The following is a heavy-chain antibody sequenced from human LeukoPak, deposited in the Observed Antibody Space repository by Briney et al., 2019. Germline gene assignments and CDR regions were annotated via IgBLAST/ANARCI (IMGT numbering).Heavy chain of an antibody. J-gene: IGHJ4*02. CDR1: GFGFSNYW. V-gene: IGHV3-7*01. CDR2: IKGESER. D-gene: IGHD4/OR15-4a*01. Sequence: GGSLRLSCAASGFGFSNYWMSWVRQAPGQGLECVANIKGESERRYVASVRGRFTISRDNAKNLLYLQMDSLRVEDTAMYYCARDYLDSTGAHYDYWGQGRLVTVSS. CDR3: ARDYLDSTGAHYDY.